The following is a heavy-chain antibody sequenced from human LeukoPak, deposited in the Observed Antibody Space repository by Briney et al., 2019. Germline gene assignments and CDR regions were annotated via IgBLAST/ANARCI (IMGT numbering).Heavy chain of an antibody. CDR2: IYTSGTI. Sequence: PSETLSLTCSVSGGSISSGGYFWTWIRQPAEKGLEWIGRIYTSGTIYYNPSLKSRVTISIDTSKNQFSLKLRSVNAADTAVYYCARVNGRNYYFDYRGQGTLVTVSS. CDR1: GGSISSGGYF. CDR3: ARVNGRNYYFDY. J-gene: IGHJ4*02. V-gene: IGHV4-61*02. D-gene: IGHD4-23*01.